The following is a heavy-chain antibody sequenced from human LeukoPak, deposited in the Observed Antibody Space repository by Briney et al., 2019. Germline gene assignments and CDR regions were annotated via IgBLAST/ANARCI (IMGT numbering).Heavy chain of an antibody. Sequence: PSETLSLTCTVSGYSISSGYYWGWIRQPPGKELEWIGSIYHSGSTYYNPSLKSRVTISVDTSKNQFSLKLSSVTAADTAVYYCARGGATVIWDYFDYWGQGTLVTVSS. V-gene: IGHV4-38-2*02. CDR1: GYSISSGYY. J-gene: IGHJ4*02. CDR3: ARGGATVIWDYFDY. CDR2: IYHSGST. D-gene: IGHD1-26*01.